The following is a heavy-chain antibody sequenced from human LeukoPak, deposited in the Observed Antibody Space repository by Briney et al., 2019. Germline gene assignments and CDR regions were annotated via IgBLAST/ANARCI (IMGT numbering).Heavy chain of an antibody. CDR2: INPNRGGT. V-gene: IGHV1-2*02. D-gene: IGHD5-24*01. J-gene: IGHJ4*02. CDR1: GYTFTGYY. Sequence: ASVKDSCKASGYTFTGYYMHSVRQAPKQGLEWMGWINPNRGGTNYAQKFQGRVNMTRDTSISAVYMELSRLRSDDTAVYYCATGGTGVYNLVQYWGQGTLVTVSS. CDR3: ATGGTGVYNLVQY.